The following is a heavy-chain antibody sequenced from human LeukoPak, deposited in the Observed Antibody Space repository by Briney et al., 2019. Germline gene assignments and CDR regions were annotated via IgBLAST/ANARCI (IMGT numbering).Heavy chain of an antibody. Sequence: SETLSLTCTVSGGSISSGGSYWSWIRQHPGKGLEWIGYIYYSGSTYYNPSLKSRVTISVDTSKNQFSLKLSSVTAADTAVYYCARGRPRGQQLPTCPQFDYWGQGTLVTVSS. CDR3: ARGRPRGQQLPTCPQFDY. D-gene: IGHD6-13*01. CDR2: IYYSGST. CDR1: GGSISSGGSY. J-gene: IGHJ4*02. V-gene: IGHV4-31*03.